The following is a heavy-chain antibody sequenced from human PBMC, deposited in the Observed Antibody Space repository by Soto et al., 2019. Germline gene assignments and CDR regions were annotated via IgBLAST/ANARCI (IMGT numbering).Heavy chain of an antibody. J-gene: IGHJ4*02. CDR1: GFTFSSYS. CDR2: ISSSSSYI. CDR3: ARTTVVTHPSGF. V-gene: IGHV3-21*01. Sequence: ESGGGLVKPGGSLRLSCAASGFTFSSYSMNWVRQAPGKGLEWVSSISSSSSYIYYADSVKGRFTISRDNAKNSLYLQMNSLRAEDTAVYYCARTTVVTHPSGFWGQGTLVTVSS. D-gene: IGHD4-17*01.